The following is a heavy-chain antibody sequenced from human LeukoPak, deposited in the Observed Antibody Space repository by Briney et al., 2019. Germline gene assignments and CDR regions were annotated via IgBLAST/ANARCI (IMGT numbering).Heavy chain of an antibody. CDR1: GGSISSSSYY. Sequence: PSETLSLTCTVSGGSISSSSYYWGWIRQPPGKGLESIGSIYYTGSTYYNPSLKSRVTISVDTSKNQFSPKLSSVTAADTAVYYCARQEAYCSSGSCYPNWFDPWGQGTLVTVSS. CDR2: IYYTGST. J-gene: IGHJ5*02. V-gene: IGHV4-39*01. CDR3: ARQEAYCSSGSCYPNWFDP. D-gene: IGHD2-15*01.